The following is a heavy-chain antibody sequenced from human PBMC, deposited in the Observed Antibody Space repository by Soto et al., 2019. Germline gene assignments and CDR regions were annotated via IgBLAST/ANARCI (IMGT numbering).Heavy chain of an antibody. V-gene: IGHV3-33*01. D-gene: IGHD2-15*01. CDR3: ARVSEEVVAATGRHSDYGLPDYYYYYYMDV. J-gene: IGHJ6*03. CDR2: IWYDGSNK. Sequence: GGSLRLSCAASGFTFSSYGMHWVRQAPGKGLEWVAVIWYDGSNKYYADSVKGRFTISRDNSKNTLYLQMNSLRAEDTAVYYCARVSEEVVAATGRHSDYGLPDYYYYYYMDVWGKGTTVTVSS. CDR1: GFTFSSYG.